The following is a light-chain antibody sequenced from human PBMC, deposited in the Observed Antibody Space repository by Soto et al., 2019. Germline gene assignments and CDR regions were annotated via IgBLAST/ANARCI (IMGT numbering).Light chain of an antibody. CDR2: KAS. J-gene: IGKJ2*01. CDR1: RSISSW. CDR3: QQYNSYSPYT. V-gene: IGKV1-5*03. Sequence: DIQMTQSPSTLSASVGDRVTITCRASRSISSWLALYQQKPGKAHKLLMYKASSLESGVPSRFSGSGSGTKFTLTISSLQPDDFATYYCQQYNSYSPYTFRQGPKLEIK.